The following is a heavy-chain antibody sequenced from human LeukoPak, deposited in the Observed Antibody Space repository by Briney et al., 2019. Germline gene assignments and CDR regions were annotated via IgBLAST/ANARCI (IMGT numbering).Heavy chain of an antibody. CDR3: GRAFPPLRTSSAGDL. V-gene: IGHV3-21*01. CDR2: ISYLSSHV. Sequence: GGSLRLSCSASGFTFSDYDMNWVRQAPGKGLEWVSSISYLSSHVYYGDSVKGRFSISRDDAKNSLYLQMNSLGAEDTAIYYCGRAFPPLRTSSAGDLWGQGILVTVSS. J-gene: IGHJ4*02. D-gene: IGHD3-16*01. CDR1: GFTFSDYD.